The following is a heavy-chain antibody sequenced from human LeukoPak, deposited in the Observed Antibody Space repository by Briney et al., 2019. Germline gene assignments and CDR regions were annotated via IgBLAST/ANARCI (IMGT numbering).Heavy chain of an antibody. J-gene: IGHJ3*02. V-gene: IGHV3-48*04. Sequence: PGGSLRLSCAASGFTFSSYSMNWVRQAPGKGLEWVSSISSSSSTIYYADSVKGRFTISRDNAKNSLYLQMNSLRAEDTAVYYCAKVGSYGFGDIWGQGTMVTVSS. CDR3: AKVGSYGFGDI. CDR2: ISSSSSTI. CDR1: GFTFSSYS. D-gene: IGHD5-18*01.